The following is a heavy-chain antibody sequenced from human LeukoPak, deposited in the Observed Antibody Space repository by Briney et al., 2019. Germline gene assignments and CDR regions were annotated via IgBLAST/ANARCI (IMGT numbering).Heavy chain of an antibody. CDR1: GYTFTSYD. CDR2: INPNSGGA. CDR3: ARALFIAASEDY. D-gene: IGHD6-13*01. J-gene: IGHJ4*02. Sequence: ASVKVSCKASGYTFTSYDINWLRQASGQGLEWMGSINPNSGGANYEQKFQGRVTMTRDTSISTAYMELSRLKSDDTAVYYCARALFIAASEDYWGQGTLVTVSS. V-gene: IGHV1-2*02.